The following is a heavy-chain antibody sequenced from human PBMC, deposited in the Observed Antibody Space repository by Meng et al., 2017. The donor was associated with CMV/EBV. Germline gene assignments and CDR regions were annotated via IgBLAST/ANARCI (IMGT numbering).Heavy chain of an antibody. Sequence: ASVKVSCKASGYTFTGYYMHWVRQAPGQGLEWMGWINPNSGGTNYAQKFQGRVTMTRDTSIRTAYMELSRLRSDDTAVYYCARERVVVVPAAILENSYYYYGMDVWGQGTTVTVSS. CDR3: ARERVVVVPAAILENSYYYYGMDV. J-gene: IGHJ6*02. D-gene: IGHD2-2*02. CDR2: INPNSGGT. V-gene: IGHV1-2*02. CDR1: GYTFTGYY.